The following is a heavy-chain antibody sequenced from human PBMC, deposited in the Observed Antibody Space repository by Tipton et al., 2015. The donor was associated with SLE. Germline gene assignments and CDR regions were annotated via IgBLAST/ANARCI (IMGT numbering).Heavy chain of an antibody. Sequence: TLSLTCIVSGDSISSSSYYWGWIRQPPGKGLEWVGTVYYTGNTFYNPSLKSRVTISVDTSKNQFSLNLSSVTAADTAVYYCARGSWTGQYYDHWGQGTLVTVSS. V-gene: IGHV4-39*07. CDR3: ARGSWTGQYYDH. CDR2: VYYTGNT. D-gene: IGHD3/OR15-3a*01. CDR1: GDSISSSSYY. J-gene: IGHJ4*02.